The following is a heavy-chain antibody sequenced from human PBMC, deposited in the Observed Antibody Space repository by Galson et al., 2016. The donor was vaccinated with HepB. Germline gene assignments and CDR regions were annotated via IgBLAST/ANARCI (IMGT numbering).Heavy chain of an antibody. V-gene: IGHV4-39*01. J-gene: IGHJ6*03. D-gene: IGHD6-19*01. CDR1: GASISGTEYY. CDR2: IYYTENT. CDR3: ATGIVVAGKYYYYMDV. Sequence: SETLSLTCSVSGASISGTEYYWGWIRQPPGRGLEWIGSIYYTENTYYNPSLESRVTISVDMSKNQFSLRLNSVTAADTGVYYCATGIVVAGKYYYYMDVWGKGTTVTVSS.